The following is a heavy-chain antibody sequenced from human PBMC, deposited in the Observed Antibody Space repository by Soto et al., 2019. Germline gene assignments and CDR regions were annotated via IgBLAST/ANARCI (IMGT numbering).Heavy chain of an antibody. J-gene: IGHJ6*03. CDR3: AKGPTYYYGSGSYYNYYYYLDV. V-gene: IGHV3-23*01. CDR2: ITASASTT. Sequence: GGSLRLSCTASGFTFKIYAMSWVRQAPGKGLEWVSGITASASTTYYGDSAKGRFTISRDNSKNSLYLQMNSLRAEDTALYYCAKGPTYYYGSGSYYNYYYYLDVWGKGTTVTVSS. CDR1: GFTFKIYA. D-gene: IGHD3-10*01.